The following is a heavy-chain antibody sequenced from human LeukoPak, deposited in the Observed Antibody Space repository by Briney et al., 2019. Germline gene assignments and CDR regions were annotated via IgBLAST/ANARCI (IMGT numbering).Heavy chain of an antibody. J-gene: IGHJ4*02. CDR1: GYTFTSYD. CDR3: ARETVAGHFDY. CDR2: MNPNSGNT. D-gene: IGHD6-19*01. Sequence: AASVKVSCKASGYTFTSYDINWVRQATGQGLEWMGWMNPNSGNTGYAQEFQGRVTITRDTSASTAYMELSSLRSEDMAVYYCARETVAGHFDYWGQGTLVTVSS. V-gene: IGHV1-8*03.